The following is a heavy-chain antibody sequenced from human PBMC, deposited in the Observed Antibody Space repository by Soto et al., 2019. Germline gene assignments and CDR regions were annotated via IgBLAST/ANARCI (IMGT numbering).Heavy chain of an antibody. CDR3: ARGRVGGDYVDY. CDR2: INPNSGGT. CDR1: GYTFTGYY. D-gene: IGHD2-21*01. J-gene: IGHJ4*02. V-gene: IGHV1-2*02. Sequence: QVQLVQSGAEVKKPGASAKVSCKASGYTFTGYYMHWVRQAPGQGLEWMGWINPNSGGTNYAQKFHGRVTMTRDTSICTAYMELSRLRSDDTTVYYCARGRVGGDYVDYWGQGTLVTVSS.